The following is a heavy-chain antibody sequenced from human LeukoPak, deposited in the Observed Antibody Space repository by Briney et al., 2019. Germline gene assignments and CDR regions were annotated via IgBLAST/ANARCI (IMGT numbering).Heavy chain of an antibody. J-gene: IGHJ2*01. Sequence: SVKVSCKASGGTFSNYAISWVRQAPGQGLEWMGRIIPIFGIANYAQRFQGRVTITADKSTSTACMELSSLRSEDTAMYYCAREKELGIVANWYFDLWGRGTLVTVSS. V-gene: IGHV1-69*04. CDR3: AREKELGIVANWYFDL. CDR1: GGTFSNYA. D-gene: IGHD5-12*01. CDR2: IIPIFGIA.